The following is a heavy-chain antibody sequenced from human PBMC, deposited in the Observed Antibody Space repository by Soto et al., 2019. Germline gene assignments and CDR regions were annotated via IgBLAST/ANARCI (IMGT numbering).Heavy chain of an antibody. CDR3: ARISQGTYCRGSNCYSDY. Sequence: EVQLVESGGDLVQPGGSLRLSCAASGFTFSSYWMHWVRQDPEKRLVWVSRINGDGISTSYADSVKGRFTISRDNAKDTLYLHMNSLGAEDTAVYYCARISQGTYCRGSNCYSDYWGQGTLVTVSS. J-gene: IGHJ4*02. CDR2: INGDGIST. V-gene: IGHV3-74*01. D-gene: IGHD2-15*01. CDR1: GFTFSSYW.